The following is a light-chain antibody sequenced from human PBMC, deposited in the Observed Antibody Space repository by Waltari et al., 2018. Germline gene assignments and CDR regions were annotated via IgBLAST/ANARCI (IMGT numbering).Light chain of an antibody. CDR3: QSYDSSLSGVA. CDR1: SPNIGAGYD. Sequence: QSLLTQPPSVSGAPGQRVTISCNGSSPNIGAGYDVHWYQQLPSTAPKPLIFGNNIRPSGVPDRYSGSKSGTSASLAITGLQAEDEADYFCQSYDSSLSGVAFGGGTKLTVL. V-gene: IGLV1-40*01. CDR2: GNN. J-gene: IGLJ2*01.